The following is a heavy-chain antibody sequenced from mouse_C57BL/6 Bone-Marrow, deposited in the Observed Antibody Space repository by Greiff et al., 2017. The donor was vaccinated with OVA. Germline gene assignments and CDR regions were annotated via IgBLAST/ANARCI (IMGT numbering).Heavy chain of an antibody. Sequence: VQLQQPGAELVMPGASVKLSCKASGYTFTSYWMHWVKQRPRQGLEWIGEIDPSDSYTNYNQKFKGKSTLTVDKSSSTAYMQLSSLTSEDSAVYYCAMITTVVAPYAMDYWGQGTSVTVSS. CDR1: GYTFTSYW. CDR2: IDPSDSYT. D-gene: IGHD1-1*01. V-gene: IGHV1-69*01. J-gene: IGHJ4*01. CDR3: AMITTVVAPYAMDY.